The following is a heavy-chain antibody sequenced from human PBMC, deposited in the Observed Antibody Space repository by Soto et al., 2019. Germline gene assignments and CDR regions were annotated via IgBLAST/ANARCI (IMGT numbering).Heavy chain of an antibody. CDR3: ARDTEVGDGYRKLVY. Sequence: QIQLVQSGAEVKKPGASVKVSCKASGYTFSNFDMSWVRQAPGQGLEWMGWISAYNGNTDYAQKFQGRLTMTTDTSTSTAYMELRSLRSDDTAVYYCARDTEVGDGYRKLVYWGQGTLVTVSS. J-gene: IGHJ4*02. CDR2: ISAYNGNT. V-gene: IGHV1-18*01. D-gene: IGHD6-25*01. CDR1: GYTFSNFD.